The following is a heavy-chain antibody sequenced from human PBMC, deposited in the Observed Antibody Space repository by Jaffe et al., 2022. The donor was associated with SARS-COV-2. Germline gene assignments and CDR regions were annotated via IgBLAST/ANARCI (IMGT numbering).Heavy chain of an antibody. V-gene: IGHV3-23*01. CDR3: AKGGVAPRCFDC. Sequence: EVQLLESGGGLVQPGGSLRLSCAASGLTFSNYAMNWVRQAPGKGLEWVSTIYDSGGSTYADSVKGRFTISRDNSKSTLFLQMNSLRAEDTAVYYCAKGGVAPRCFDCWGQGTLVTVSS. CDR2: IYDSGGST. J-gene: IGHJ4*02. CDR1: GLTFSNYA. D-gene: IGHD6-6*01.